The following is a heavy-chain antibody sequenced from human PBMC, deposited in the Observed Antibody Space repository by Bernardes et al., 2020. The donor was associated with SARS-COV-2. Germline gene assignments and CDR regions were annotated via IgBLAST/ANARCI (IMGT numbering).Heavy chain of an antibody. V-gene: IGHV1-8*01. J-gene: IGHJ6*04. CDR2: MNPKSGNT. CDR1: GYTFSSYD. Sequence: ASVKVSCKASGYTFSSYDVNWVRQATGQGLEWMGWMNPKSGNTGYLHKFQGRVTMTRNTSTNTAYMELRSLKSDDTAVYYCARGRPPQRLYGLDVWGEGTTVIVSS. CDR3: ARGRPPQRLYGLDV. D-gene: IGHD6-25*01.